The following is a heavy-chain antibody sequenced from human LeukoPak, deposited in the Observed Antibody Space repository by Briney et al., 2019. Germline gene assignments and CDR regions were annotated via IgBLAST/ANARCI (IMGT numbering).Heavy chain of an antibody. Sequence: SETLSLTCTVSGGSISIYYWNWIRQPAGKGLEWIGRIFTSGITHYNPSLKSRVTMSVDTSKNQFSLNLSSVIAADTAIYYCARETSGTYYNPLGYMDVWGKGTTVTVSS. CDR1: GGSISIYY. J-gene: IGHJ6*03. D-gene: IGHD3-10*01. CDR3: ARETSGTYYNPLGYMDV. CDR2: IFTSGIT. V-gene: IGHV4-4*07.